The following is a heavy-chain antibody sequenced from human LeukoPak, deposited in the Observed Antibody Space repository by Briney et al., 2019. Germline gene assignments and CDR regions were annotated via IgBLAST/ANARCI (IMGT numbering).Heavy chain of an antibody. CDR3: ARDFSGSYFLSAFDI. D-gene: IGHD1-26*01. J-gene: IGHJ3*02. V-gene: IGHV3-30*03. Sequence: GGSLRLSCAASGFSFKDYNIHWVRQAPGKGLEWVAVITYDGSNKYYTDSVKGRFTISRDNSKSTLYLQMNSLRAEDTAVYYCARDFSGSYFLSAFDIWGQGTMVTVSS. CDR1: GFSFKDYN. CDR2: ITYDGSNK.